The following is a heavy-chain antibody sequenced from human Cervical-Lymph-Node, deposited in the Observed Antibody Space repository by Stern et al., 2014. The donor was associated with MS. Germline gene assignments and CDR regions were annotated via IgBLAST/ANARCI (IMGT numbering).Heavy chain of an antibody. V-gene: IGHV5-51*01. CDR1: GLRFSTHW. D-gene: IGHD6-19*01. CDR2: IFPHDSDT. Sequence: EVQLGESGAEVKKPGASLKIACQSSGLRFSTHWIAWVRQKPGSGLEWMGGIFPHDSDTRYGPSFEGQVTISADQSTNTAYLQWSSLKTSDTAIYYCARHGPSTGLMSPFDSWGQGTLLTVSS. J-gene: IGHJ4*02. CDR3: ARHGPSTGLMSPFDS.